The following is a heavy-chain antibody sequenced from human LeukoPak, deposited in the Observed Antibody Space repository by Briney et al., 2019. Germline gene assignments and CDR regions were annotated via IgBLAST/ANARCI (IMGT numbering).Heavy chain of an antibody. CDR2: ISAYNGNT. V-gene: IGHV1-18*01. J-gene: IGHJ3*02. CDR3: ASEAAAGTPYDAFDI. D-gene: IGHD6-13*01. CDR1: GYTFTSYG. Sequence: ASVNVSCKASGYTFTSYGISWVRQAAGQGLEGMGWISAYNGNTNYAQKLQGRVTMTTDTSTSTAYMELRSLRSDDTAVYYCASEAAAGTPYDAFDIWGQGTMVTVSS.